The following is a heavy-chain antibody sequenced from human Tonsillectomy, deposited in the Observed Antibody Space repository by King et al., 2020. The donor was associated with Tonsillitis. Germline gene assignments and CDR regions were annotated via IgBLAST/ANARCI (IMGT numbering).Heavy chain of an antibody. CDR1: GYSISSGYY. J-gene: IGHJ6*02. D-gene: IGHD3-9*01. Sequence: QLQESGPGLIKPSETLSLTCAVSGYSISSGYYWVWIRQPPGKGLEWIGNIYHSGSTYYNPSLKSRVTISVDTSKNQFSLKLTSVTASDTAVYYCARGDILSYGMDVWGQGTTVTVSS. CDR2: IYHSGST. V-gene: IGHV4-38-2*01. CDR3: ARGDILSYGMDV.